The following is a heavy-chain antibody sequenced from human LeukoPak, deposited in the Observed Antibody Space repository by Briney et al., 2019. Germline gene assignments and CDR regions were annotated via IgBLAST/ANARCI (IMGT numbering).Heavy chain of an antibody. D-gene: IGHD5-12*01. CDR1: GYTFTGYY. J-gene: IGHJ4*02. V-gene: IGHV1-18*01. Sequence: GASVKVSCKASGYTFTGYYMHWVRQAPGQGLEWMGWISAYNGNTNYAQKLQGRVTMTTDTSTSTACMELRSLRSDDTAVYYCARATAGLCGYWGQGTLVTVSS. CDR3: ARATAGLCGY. CDR2: ISAYNGNT.